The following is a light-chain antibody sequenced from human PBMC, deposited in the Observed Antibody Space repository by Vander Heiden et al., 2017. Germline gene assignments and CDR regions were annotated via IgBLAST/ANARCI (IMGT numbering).Light chain of an antibody. CDR3: QQYNSFSGRT. CDR1: QSIGSW. J-gene: IGKJ1*01. Sequence: DIQMTQSPSTLSASMGDRITITCRASQSIGSWLAWYQQKAGKAPKLLIYKASSLESGVPSRFSDSGSETEFTLTINSLQPNDFATYYCQQYNSFSGRTFGQGTKVEIK. V-gene: IGKV1-5*03. CDR2: KAS.